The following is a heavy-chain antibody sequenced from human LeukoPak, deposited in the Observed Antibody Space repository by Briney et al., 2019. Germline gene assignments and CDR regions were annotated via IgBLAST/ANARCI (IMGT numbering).Heavy chain of an antibody. CDR3: ARGDLSMEY. D-gene: IGHD3-3*01. CDR1: VGSMTVYY. V-gene: IGHV4-59*01. J-gene: IGHJ4*02. Sequence: SETLSLTRSVSVGSMTVYYCSWSWQPPGKGLEWIGYIYYSGATNYNPSLKSRVTISVDTSKTQFSVKLTSVTAADTAVYYCARGDLSMEYWVQETLVTVSS. CDR2: IYYSGAT.